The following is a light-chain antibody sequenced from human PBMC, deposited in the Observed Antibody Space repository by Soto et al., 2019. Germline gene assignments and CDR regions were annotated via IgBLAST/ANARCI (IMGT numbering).Light chain of an antibody. Sequence: QSALTQPASVSGSPGQSIAISCTGTSSDVGAYNYVSWYQQYPGKAPKLIIYDVTNRPSGVSDRFSGSKSDNTASLTITGLQAEDEAYYYCSSYTGSSTLRVFGGGTKLTVL. CDR1: SSDVGAYNY. V-gene: IGLV2-14*03. J-gene: IGLJ3*02. CDR3: SSYTGSSTLRV. CDR2: DVT.